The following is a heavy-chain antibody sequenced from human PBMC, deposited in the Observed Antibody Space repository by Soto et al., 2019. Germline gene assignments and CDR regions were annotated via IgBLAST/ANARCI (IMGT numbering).Heavy chain of an antibody. CDR1: GFTFSSYA. Sequence: GGSLRLSCAASGFTFSSYAMGWVRQGPGKGLEWVSAISGSGGSTYYADSVKGRFTISRDNSKNTLYLQMNSLRAEDTAVYYCAKKASSGWYYFDYWGQGTLVTVSS. D-gene: IGHD6-19*01. CDR3: AKKASSGWYYFDY. V-gene: IGHV3-23*01. J-gene: IGHJ4*02. CDR2: ISGSGGST.